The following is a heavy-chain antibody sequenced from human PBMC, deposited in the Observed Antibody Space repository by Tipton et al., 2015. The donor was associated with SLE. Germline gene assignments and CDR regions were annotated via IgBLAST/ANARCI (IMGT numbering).Heavy chain of an antibody. D-gene: IGHD5-12*01. Sequence: SLRLSCAASGFTFSNYWMSWVRQAPGKGLEWVANIKQDGSEKFYVDSVKGRFTISRDNSKNTLYLQMNSLRAEDTAVYYCARAGLGYGMDVWGQGTTVTVSS. CDR3: ARAGLGYGMDV. V-gene: IGHV3-7*05. CDR2: IKQDGSEK. CDR1: GFTFSNYW. J-gene: IGHJ6*02.